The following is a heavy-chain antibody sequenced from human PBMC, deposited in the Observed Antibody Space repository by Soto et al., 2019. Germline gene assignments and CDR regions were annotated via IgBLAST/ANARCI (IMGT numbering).Heavy chain of an antibody. D-gene: IGHD1-20*01. Sequence: QVQLVQSGAQVKKPGSSVRVSCRTSGGTFKNYGFSWVRQAPGQGLEWMGGIIPMYGIANYGQIFQGRLTITADESTNTADMDLSSLQIAATAVDYCAGEVGVTGVHAWGQGTQVTVYS. CDR1: GGTFKNYG. V-gene: IGHV1-69*12. CDR3: AGEVGVTGVHA. J-gene: IGHJ5*02. CDR2: IIPMYGIA.